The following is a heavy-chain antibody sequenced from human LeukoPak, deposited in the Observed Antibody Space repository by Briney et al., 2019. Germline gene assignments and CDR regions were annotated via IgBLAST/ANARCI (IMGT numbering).Heavy chain of an antibody. J-gene: IGHJ5*02. V-gene: IGHV4-59*01. CDR1: GGSITSYY. D-gene: IGHD3-3*01. CDR3: ARYYDFWSGFDP. CDR2: IYYSGSP. Sequence: PSETLSLTCTVSGGSITSYYLSWIRQPPGKGLEWIGYIYYSGSPNYNPSLKSRVTMSLDTSKNQFSLKLSSVSAADTAVYCCARYYDFWSGFDPWGQGTLVTVSS.